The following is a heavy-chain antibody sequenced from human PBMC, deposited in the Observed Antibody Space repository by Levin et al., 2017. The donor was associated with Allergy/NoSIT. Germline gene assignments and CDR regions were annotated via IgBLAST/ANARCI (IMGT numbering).Heavy chain of an antibody. CDR2: IGTAGDT. J-gene: IGHJ4*02. CDR1: GFTFSSYD. CDR3: ARGPYYYDSSGYFFDY. V-gene: IGHV3-13*01. Sequence: GESLKISCAASGFTFSSYDMHWVRQATGKGLEWVSAIGTAGDTYYPGSVKGRFTISRENAKNSLYLQMNSLRAGDTAVYYCARGPYYYDSSGYFFDYWGQGTLVTVSS. D-gene: IGHD3-22*01.